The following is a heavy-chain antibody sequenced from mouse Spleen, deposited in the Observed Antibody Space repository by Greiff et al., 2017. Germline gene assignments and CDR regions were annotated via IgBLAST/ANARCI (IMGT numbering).Heavy chain of an antibody. J-gene: IGHJ3*01. D-gene: IGHD2-4*01. V-gene: IGHV3-6*01. CDR1: GYSITSGYY. CDR3: ARHYDYDGSPFAY. CDR2: ISYDGSN. Sequence: EVQLVESGPGLVKPSQSLSLTCSVTGYSITSGYYWNWIRQFPGNKLEWMGYISYDGSNNYNPSLKNRISITRDTSKNQFFLKLNSVTTEDTATYYCARHYDYDGSPFAYWGQGTLVTVSA.